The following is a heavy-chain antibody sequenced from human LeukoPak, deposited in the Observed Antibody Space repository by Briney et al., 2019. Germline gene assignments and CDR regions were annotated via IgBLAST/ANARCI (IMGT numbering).Heavy chain of an antibody. CDR1: GFTFSSYE. CDR3: TRATGSYYAPFDS. CDR2: ISRSGSSI. J-gene: IGHJ4*02. D-gene: IGHD1-26*01. V-gene: IGHV3-48*03. Sequence: PGGPLRLSCAASGFTFSSYEMNWVRQAPGKGLEWVSHISRSGSSIYHADSVRGRFTISRDNAKNSLYLQMNSLRAEDTAIYYCTRATGSYYAPFDSWGQGTLVTVSS.